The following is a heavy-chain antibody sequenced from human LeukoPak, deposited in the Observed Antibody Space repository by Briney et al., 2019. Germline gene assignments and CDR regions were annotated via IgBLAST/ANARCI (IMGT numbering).Heavy chain of an antibody. CDR2: IRSSSNYI. J-gene: IGHJ4*02. V-gene: IGHV3-21*01. Sequence: PGGSLRLSCAASGFTFSSYSMTWVRQAPGKGLEWVSSIRSSSNYIYYADSVKGRFTISRDNAKNSLYLQMNSLRAEDTAVYLCARGQGQLWSFDYWGQGTLVTVSS. CDR3: ARGQGQLWSFDY. D-gene: IGHD5-18*01. CDR1: GFTFSSYS.